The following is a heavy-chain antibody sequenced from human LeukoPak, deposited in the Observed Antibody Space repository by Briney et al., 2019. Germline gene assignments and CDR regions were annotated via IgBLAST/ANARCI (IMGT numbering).Heavy chain of an antibody. CDR2: INNDGSGT. V-gene: IGHV3-74*01. Sequence: GGSLRLSCAASGFTFSSYWIYWVRQVPGKGLVYVSRINNDGSGTTYADSVKGRFTISRDNAKNTVYLPMDSLRVEDTAVYYCARGGAYHAFDIWGQGTMVTVSS. CDR1: GFTFSSYW. D-gene: IGHD2-2*01. CDR3: ARGGAYHAFDI. J-gene: IGHJ3*02.